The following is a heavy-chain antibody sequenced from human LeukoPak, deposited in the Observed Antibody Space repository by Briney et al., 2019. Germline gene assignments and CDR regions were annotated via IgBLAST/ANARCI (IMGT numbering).Heavy chain of an antibody. D-gene: IGHD1-7*01. Sequence: GGSLRLSCAATGFTFSSYAMSWVRQAPGEGLEWVSAISGSGGSTYYADSVKGRFTISRDNAKNSLYLQMNSLRAEDTAVYYCASPGTTPYVDYWGQGTLVTVSS. J-gene: IGHJ4*02. CDR1: GFTFSSYA. V-gene: IGHV3-23*01. CDR3: ASPGTTPYVDY. CDR2: ISGSGGST.